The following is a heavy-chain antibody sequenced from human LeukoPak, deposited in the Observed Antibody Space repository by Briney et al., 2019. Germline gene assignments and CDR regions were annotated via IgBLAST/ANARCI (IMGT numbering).Heavy chain of an antibody. CDR3: AKKWSGDYDTSGINDAFDI. CDR2: ISYDGSNK. D-gene: IGHD3-22*01. V-gene: IGHV3-30*04. CDR1: GFTFSSYA. Sequence: GRSLRLSCAASGFTFSSYAMHWVRQAPGKGLEWVAVISYDGSNKYYADSVKGRFTISRDNSKNTLYLQMNSLRAEDTALYYGAKKWSGDYDTSGINDAFDIWGQGTMVTVSS. J-gene: IGHJ3*02.